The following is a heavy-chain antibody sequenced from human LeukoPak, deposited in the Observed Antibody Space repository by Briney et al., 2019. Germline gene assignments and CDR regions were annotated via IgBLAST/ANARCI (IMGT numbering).Heavy chain of an antibody. Sequence: SETLSLTCSVSGDSISYFYWSWIRQAAGKGLEWIGRISGSGSTDYNASLKSRVTMSVDTSKNQLSLKVISVTAADTAVYYCARDPSPYYYMDVWGKGTTVTVSS. J-gene: IGHJ6*03. CDR3: ARDPSPYYYMDV. CDR2: ISGSGST. CDR1: GDSISYFY. V-gene: IGHV4-4*07.